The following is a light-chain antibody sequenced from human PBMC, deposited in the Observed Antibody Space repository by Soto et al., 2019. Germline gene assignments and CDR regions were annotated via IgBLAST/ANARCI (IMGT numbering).Light chain of an antibody. CDR2: EGT. CDR3: CSYAGPSTI. Sequence: QSVLTQPASVSGSPGQSITISCTGTSSDVGSYNFVSWFQQHPGKVPKLIIYEGTERPSGVSNRFSASKSGNMASLTISGLQPEDEADYYCCSYAGPSTIFGGGTQLTVL. J-gene: IGLJ7*01. CDR1: SSDVGSYNF. V-gene: IGLV2-23*01.